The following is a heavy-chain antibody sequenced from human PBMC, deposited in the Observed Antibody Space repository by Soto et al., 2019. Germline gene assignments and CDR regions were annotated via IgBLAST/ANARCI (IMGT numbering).Heavy chain of an antibody. CDR1: GFTFSSYA. Sequence: PGGSLRLSCAASGFTFSSYAMHWVRQAPGKGLEWVAVISYDGSNKYYADSVKGRFTISRDNSKNTLYLQMNSLRAEDTAVYYCARDWSRTPYTRSSSLNYYGMDVWGQGTTVTVSS. V-gene: IGHV3-30-3*01. CDR3: ARDWSRTPYTRSSSLNYYGMDV. D-gene: IGHD6-13*01. CDR2: ISYDGSNK. J-gene: IGHJ6*02.